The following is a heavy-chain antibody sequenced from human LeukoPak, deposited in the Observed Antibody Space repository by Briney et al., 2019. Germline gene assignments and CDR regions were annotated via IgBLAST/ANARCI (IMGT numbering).Heavy chain of an antibody. CDR2: IASKTDGGAT. CDR3: TTGIRGD. Sequence: GSLRLSCSASGLTVTNAWMNWVRQAPGEGLDWVGRIASKTDGGATDYAAPVKGRFTISRDDSKNTLNLQMNSLKTEGTAVYYCTTGIRGDWGQGTLVTVSS. D-gene: IGHD3-10*01. V-gene: IGHV3-15*07. CDR1: GLTVTNAW. J-gene: IGHJ4*02.